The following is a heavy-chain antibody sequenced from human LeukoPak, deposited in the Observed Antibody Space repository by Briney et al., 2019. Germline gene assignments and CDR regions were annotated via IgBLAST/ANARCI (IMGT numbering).Heavy chain of an antibody. D-gene: IGHD2-15*01. V-gene: IGHV4-59*01. J-gene: IGHJ3*02. CDR3: ARGRVGGFRNDAFDI. CDR2: VYYNGNT. CDR1: GDSMGSNF. Sequence: SETLSLTCTVSGDSMGSNFWSWIRQPPGKVMEWIGYVYYNGNTNYSPPLYSRATIPIDTTKSQLSLRLSSVTAADTAVYYCARGRVGGFRNDAFDIWGQGTMVIVSS.